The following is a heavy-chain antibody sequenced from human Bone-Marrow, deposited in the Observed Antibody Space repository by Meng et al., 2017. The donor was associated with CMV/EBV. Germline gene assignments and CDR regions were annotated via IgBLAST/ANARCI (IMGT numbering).Heavy chain of an antibody. CDR2: ISGSGGST. Sequence: GGSLRLSCAASGFTVSSNYMSWVRQAPGKGLEWVSAISGSGGSTYYADSVKGRFTISRDNSKNTLYLQMNSLRAEDTAVYYCAKEGSGWYYGMDVWGQGTTVTVSS. J-gene: IGHJ6*02. V-gene: IGHV3-23*01. D-gene: IGHD6-19*01. CDR1: GFTVSSNY. CDR3: AKEGSGWYYGMDV.